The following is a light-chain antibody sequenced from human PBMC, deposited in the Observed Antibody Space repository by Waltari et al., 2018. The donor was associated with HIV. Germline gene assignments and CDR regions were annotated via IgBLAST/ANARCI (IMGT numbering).Light chain of an antibody. CDR1: ENLVCRDGYTY. CDR3: MQGTHWSPS. V-gene: IGKV2-30*01. CDR2: RVS. J-gene: IGKJ2*03. Sequence: TQYQYSQSVTLWQPASITCSSTENLVCRDGYTYLNWFGQRPGQSQRRLIYRVSNLDPGVADRFRGSGSGMNFTLTISRVDAEDVGVFYCMQGTHWSPSFGRGTRLDIK.